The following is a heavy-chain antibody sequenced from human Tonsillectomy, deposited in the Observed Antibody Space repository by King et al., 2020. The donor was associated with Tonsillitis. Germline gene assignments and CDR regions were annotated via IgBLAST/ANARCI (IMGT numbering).Heavy chain of an antibody. V-gene: IGHV4-39*01. D-gene: IGHD3-22*01. CDR1: GGSISSSSYY. Sequence: MQLQESGPGLVKPSETLSLTCTVSGGSISSSSYYWGWIRQPPGKGLEWIGNIYYSGSTYYNPSLKSRVTISVDTSKNQFSLKMSSVTAADTAVYYCARRALDSSGYNCDYWGQGTLVTVSS. CDR3: ARRALDSSGYNCDY. J-gene: IGHJ4*02. CDR2: IYYSGST.